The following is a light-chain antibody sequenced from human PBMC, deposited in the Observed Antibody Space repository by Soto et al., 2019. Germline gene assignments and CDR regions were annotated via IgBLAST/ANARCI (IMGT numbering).Light chain of an antibody. CDR2: EVS. V-gene: IGLV2-8*01. CDR3: SSYAGNNNLV. CDR1: SSDVGAYNY. J-gene: IGLJ2*01. Sequence: QSALTQPPSASGSPGQSVTISCTGTSSDVGAYNYVSWYQQHPGEAPKLMIYEVSKRPSGVPDRFSGSKSGNTATLTVSGLQAEYEADYHCSSYAGNNNLVFGGGTKLTVL.